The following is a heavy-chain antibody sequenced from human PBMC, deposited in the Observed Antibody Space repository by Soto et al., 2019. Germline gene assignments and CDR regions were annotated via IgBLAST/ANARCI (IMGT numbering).Heavy chain of an antibody. CDR3: ARGRRSIVGATNFDF. J-gene: IGHJ4*02. Sequence: PGGPLKISCECSGYSFTSYCIGWVRQMPGKGLEWVGIICPGDSDSRYSPSFQGQVTISADKSISTAYVQWSSLKASDTAMYYCARGRRSIVGATNFDFWGQGTLVTVSS. V-gene: IGHV5-51*01. CDR2: ICPGDSDS. CDR1: GYSFTSYC. D-gene: IGHD1-26*01.